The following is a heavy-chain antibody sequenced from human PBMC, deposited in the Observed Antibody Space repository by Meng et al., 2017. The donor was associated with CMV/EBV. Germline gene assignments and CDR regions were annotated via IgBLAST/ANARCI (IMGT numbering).Heavy chain of an antibody. Sequence: QVELQESGPGLVKPSQTLSLTCTVSGGSISSGDYYWSWIRQPPGKGLEWIGFIYYSGSTYYNPSLKSRVTISVDTSKNQFSLKLSSVTAADTAVYYCARVTSRVAGAFDYWGQGTLVTVSS. CDR2: IYYSGST. D-gene: IGHD1-14*01. CDR1: GGSISSGDYY. J-gene: IGHJ4*02. V-gene: IGHV4-30-4*08. CDR3: ARVTSRVAGAFDY.